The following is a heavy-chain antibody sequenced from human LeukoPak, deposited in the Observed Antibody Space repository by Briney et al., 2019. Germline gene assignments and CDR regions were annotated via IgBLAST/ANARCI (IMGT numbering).Heavy chain of an antibody. Sequence: GGSLRLSCAASGFRFSSYGMHWVRQAPGKGREWVAVISDDGIKIDYGDSVKGRFTISRDNSKNTLNLQMDSLRADDTAVYYCGKGPGYSVYDNLPHHWGQATLVTVSS. J-gene: IGHJ5*02. D-gene: IGHD5/OR15-5a*01. CDR2: ISDDGIKI. V-gene: IGHV3-30*18. CDR3: GKGPGYSVYDNLPHH. CDR1: GFRFSSYG.